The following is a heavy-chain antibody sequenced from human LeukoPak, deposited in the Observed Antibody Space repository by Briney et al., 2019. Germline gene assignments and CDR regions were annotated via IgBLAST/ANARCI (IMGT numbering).Heavy chain of an antibody. CDR1: GGTFSSYA. Sequence: SVKVSCKASGGTFSSYAISWVRQAPGQGLEWMGRIIPILGIANYAQKFQGRVTITADKSTSTAYMELSSLRSEDTAVYYCASDIVVVPAATTRTKGYYYYYGMDVWGQGTTVTVSS. CDR3: ASDIVVVPAATTRTKGYYYYYGMDV. J-gene: IGHJ6*02. CDR2: IIPILGIA. D-gene: IGHD2-2*01. V-gene: IGHV1-69*04.